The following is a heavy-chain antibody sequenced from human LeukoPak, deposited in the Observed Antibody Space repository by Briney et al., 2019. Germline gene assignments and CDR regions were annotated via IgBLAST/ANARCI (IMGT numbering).Heavy chain of an antibody. CDR3: ARARREWPIDA. CDR1: GGSISSGDYY. D-gene: IGHD3-3*01. V-gene: IGHV4-30-4*08. J-gene: IGHJ4*02. Sequence: SETLSLTCTVSGGSISSGDYYWSWIRQPPGKGLEWIGYIYYSGSTYYNPSLKSRVTISVDTSKNQFSLKLSSVTAADTAVYYCARARREWPIDAGGQGTLVTVSS. CDR2: IYYSGST.